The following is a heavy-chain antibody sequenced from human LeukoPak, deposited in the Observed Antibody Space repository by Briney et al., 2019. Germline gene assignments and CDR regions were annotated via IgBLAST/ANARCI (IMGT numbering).Heavy chain of an antibody. J-gene: IGHJ6*02. CDR2: ISGSGGST. CDR1: EVSFNSYA. CDR3: AKDTIFGVVIDYGMDV. Sequence: AGGSLRLSCAASEVSFNSYAMSWVRQAPGKGLEWVSAISGSGGSTYYADSVKGRFTISRDNSKNTLYLQMNSLRAEDTAVYYCAKDTIFGVVIDYGMDVWGQGTTVTVSS. D-gene: IGHD3-3*01. V-gene: IGHV3-23*01.